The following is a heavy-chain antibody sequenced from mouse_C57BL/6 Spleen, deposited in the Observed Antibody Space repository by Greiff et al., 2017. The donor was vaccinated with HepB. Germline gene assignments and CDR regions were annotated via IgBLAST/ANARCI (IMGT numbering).Heavy chain of an antibody. V-gene: IGHV5-17*01. D-gene: IGHD2-4*01. CDR2: ISSGSSTI. CDR1: GFTFSDYG. CDR3: ARSLYEYDGYYYAMDY. Sequence: DVKLVESGGGLVKPGGSLKLSCAASGFTFSDYGMHWVRQAPEKGLEWVAYISSGSSTIYYADTVKGRFTISRDNAKNTLFLQMTSLRSEDTAMYYCARSLYEYDGYYYAMDYWGQGTSVTVSS. J-gene: IGHJ4*01.